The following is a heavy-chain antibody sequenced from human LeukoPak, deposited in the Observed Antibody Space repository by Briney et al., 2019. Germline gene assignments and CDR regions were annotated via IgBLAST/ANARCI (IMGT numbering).Heavy chain of an antibody. V-gene: IGHV3-23*01. CDR1: GFTFSSYA. CDR2: ISGSGGST. J-gene: IGHJ4*02. D-gene: IGHD2-2*01. Sequence: GGSLRLSCAASGFTFSSYAMSWVRQAPGKGLEWVSGISGSGGSTYYADSVKGRFTISRDNSKNTLCLQMNSLRAEDTAVYYCARNPTSDVDYWGQGTLVTVSS. CDR3: ARNPTSDVDY.